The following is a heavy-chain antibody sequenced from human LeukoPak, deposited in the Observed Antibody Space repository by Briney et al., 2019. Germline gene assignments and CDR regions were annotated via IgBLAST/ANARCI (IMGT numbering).Heavy chain of an antibody. V-gene: IGHV3-7*01. CDR2: IKQDGSEQ. CDR1: GFTFSRHA. Sequence: GGSLRLSCAASGFTFSRHAMSWVRQAPGKGLEWVADIKQDGSEQYYVDSVRGRFTISRDNGKNSLYLQMNSLRVEDTAVYYCARHRGYYYGSGPWGFDPWGQGTLVTVSS. CDR3: ARHRGYYYGSGPWGFDP. J-gene: IGHJ5*02. D-gene: IGHD3-10*01.